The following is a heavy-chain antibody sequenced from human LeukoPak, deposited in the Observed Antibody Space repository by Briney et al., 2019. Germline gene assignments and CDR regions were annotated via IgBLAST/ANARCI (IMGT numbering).Heavy chain of an antibody. CDR1: GGTFSSYA. V-gene: IGHV1-69*13. CDR3: ARVRSGYDYVWGSYRYYFDY. Sequence: SVKVSCKASGGTFSSYAISWVRQAPGQGLEWMGGIIPIFGTANYAQKFQGRVTITADESTSTAYMELNSLRSEDTAVYYCARVRSGYDYVWGSYRYYFDYWGQGTLVTVSS. CDR2: IIPIFGTA. J-gene: IGHJ4*02. D-gene: IGHD3-16*02.